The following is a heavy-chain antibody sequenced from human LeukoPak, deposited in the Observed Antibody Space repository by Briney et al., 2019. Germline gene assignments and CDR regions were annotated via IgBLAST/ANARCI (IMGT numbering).Heavy chain of an antibody. D-gene: IGHD3-3*01. CDR1: GGTFISYA. CDR3: ARAAYYDFWSGKGVGYYYYYMDV. CDR2: IIPIFGTA. V-gene: IGHV1-69*05. J-gene: IGHJ6*03. Sequence: SVKVSCKASGGTFISYAISWVRQAPGQGLEWMGRIIPIFGTANYAQKFQGRVTITTDVSTSTAYMELSSLRSEDTAVYYCARAAYYDFWSGKGVGYYYYYMDVWGKGTTVTVSS.